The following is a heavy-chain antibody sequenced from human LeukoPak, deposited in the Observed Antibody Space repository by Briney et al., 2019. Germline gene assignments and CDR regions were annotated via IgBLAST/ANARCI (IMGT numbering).Heavy chain of an antibody. V-gene: IGHV1-2*02. CDR3: ARVRDYKYGMDV. CDR1: GYTFGDCY. CDR2: INPNSGGT. Sequence: ASVKVSCKASGYTFGDCYIHWVRQAPGQGLEWMGWINPNSGGTNYAQKFQGRVTMTRDTSISTAYMELSRLTSDDTAVYYCARVRDYKYGMDVWGQGATVTVSS. J-gene: IGHJ6*02.